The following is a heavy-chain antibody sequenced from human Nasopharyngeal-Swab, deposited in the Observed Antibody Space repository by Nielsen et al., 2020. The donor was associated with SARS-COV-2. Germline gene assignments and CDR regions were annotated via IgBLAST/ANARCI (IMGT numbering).Heavy chain of an antibody. V-gene: IGHV4-31*02. CDR1: GGSISSGGYY. D-gene: IGHD1-26*01. Sequence: SETLSLTCTVSGGSISSGGYYWSWIRQHPGKGLEWIGYIYYSGSTYYNPSLKSRVTISVDTSKNQFSLKLSSVTAADTAVYYCARGIKWAGWFDPWGQGTLVTVSS. CDR3: ARGIKWAGWFDP. CDR2: IYYSGST. J-gene: IGHJ5*02.